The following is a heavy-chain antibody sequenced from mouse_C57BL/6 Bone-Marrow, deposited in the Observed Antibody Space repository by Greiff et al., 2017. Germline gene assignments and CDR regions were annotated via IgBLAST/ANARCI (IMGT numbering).Heavy chain of an antibody. D-gene: IGHD2-4*01. Sequence: EVKVVESGGGLVQPGGSLKLSCAASGFTFSDYYMYWVRQTPEKRLEWVAYISNGGGSTYYPDTVKGRFTISRDNAKNTLYLQMSRLKSEDTDMYYCARRPLYYDYDGYAMDYWGQGTSVTVSS. CDR3: ARRPLYYDYDGYAMDY. V-gene: IGHV5-12*01. CDR2: ISNGGGST. J-gene: IGHJ4*01. CDR1: GFTFSDYY.